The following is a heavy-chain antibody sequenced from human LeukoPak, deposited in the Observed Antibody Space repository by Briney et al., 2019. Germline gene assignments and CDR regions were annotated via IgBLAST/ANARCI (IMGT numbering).Heavy chain of an antibody. CDR2: IIPIFGIA. D-gene: IGHD3-22*01. CDR3: ARESYYDSSGPFDP. V-gene: IGHV1-69*04. Sequence: ASVKVSCKASGGTFSSYAISWVRQAPGQGLEWMGRIIPIFGIANYAQKFQGRVTITADKSTSTAYMELSSLRSEDTAVYYCARESYYDSSGPFDPRGQGTLVTVSS. J-gene: IGHJ5*02. CDR1: GGTFSSYA.